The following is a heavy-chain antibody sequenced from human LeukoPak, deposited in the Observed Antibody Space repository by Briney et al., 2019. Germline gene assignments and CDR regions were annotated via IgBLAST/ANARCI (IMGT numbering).Heavy chain of an antibody. CDR1: GFTFRSYD. D-gene: IGHD2-2*01. V-gene: IGHV3-13*01. CDR2: ISTAVDT. Sequence: GGSLRLSCAASGFTFRSYDMHWVRQPIGKGLEWVSAISTAVDTYYSVPVKGSFTTSRENTKNSLYLQMNRLRAGDTAVYYCARGNKLLSPSYGFDMWGQGTMVTVSS. J-gene: IGHJ3*02. CDR3: ARGNKLLSPSYGFDM.